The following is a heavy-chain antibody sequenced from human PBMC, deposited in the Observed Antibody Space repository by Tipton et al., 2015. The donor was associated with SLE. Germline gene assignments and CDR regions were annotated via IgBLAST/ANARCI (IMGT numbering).Heavy chain of an antibody. CDR1: GFTFSTYG. J-gene: IGHJ5*02. D-gene: IGHD3-10*01. CDR2: IWYDGSTK. Sequence: SLRLSCAASGFTFSTYGMHWVRQAPGKGLEWVAFIWYDGSTKYYAHSVKGRFTVSRDNSENTLYLQMNSLRAEDMALYYCAREPGEELFGELDFDPWGQGTLVTVS. CDR3: AREPGEELFGELDFDP. V-gene: IGHV3-33*01.